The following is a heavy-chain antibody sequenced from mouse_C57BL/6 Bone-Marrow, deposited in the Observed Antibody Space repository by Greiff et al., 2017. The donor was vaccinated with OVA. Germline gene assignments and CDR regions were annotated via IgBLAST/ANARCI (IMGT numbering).Heavy chain of an antibody. D-gene: IGHD1-2*01. CDR3: ARRRPWFAY. J-gene: IGHJ3*01. CDR1: GYTFTSYG. Sequence: VKLQQSGAELARPGASVKLSCKASGYTFTSYGISWVKQRTGQGLEWIGEIYPRSGNTYYNEKFKGKATLTADKSSSTAYMELRSLTSEDSAVYFCARRRPWFAYWGQGTLVTVSA. V-gene: IGHV1-81*01. CDR2: IYPRSGNT.